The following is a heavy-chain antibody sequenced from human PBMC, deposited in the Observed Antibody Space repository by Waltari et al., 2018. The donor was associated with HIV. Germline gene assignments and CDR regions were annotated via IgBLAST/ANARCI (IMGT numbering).Heavy chain of an antibody. CDR1: GFTFSNYT. V-gene: IGHV3-48*01. CDR2: MSRSSSSI. D-gene: IGHD7-27*01. J-gene: IGHJ4*02. Sequence: EVQLVESGGGLVQPGGSLRLSCAASGFTFSNYTLTWVRPNPGKGLEWVSYMSRSSSSIFYADAGKGRFTISRDNAKNSLYLQMNSLRVEDTAVYYCARDINGGWGYWGQGTLVTVAS. CDR3: ARDINGGWGY.